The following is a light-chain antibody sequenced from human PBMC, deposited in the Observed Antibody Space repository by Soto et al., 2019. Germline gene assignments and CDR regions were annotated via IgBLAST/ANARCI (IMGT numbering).Light chain of an antibody. CDR3: QQYNNWPPYT. CDR2: GAS. J-gene: IGKJ2*01. V-gene: IGKV3-15*01. Sequence: EIVMTQSPATLSVSPGERATLFCRASQSVSSNLAWYQQKPGQAPRLLIYGASTRATGIPARFSGSGSGTECTLTISSLQSEDFAVYYCQQYNNWPPYTFGQGTKLEIK. CDR1: QSVSSN.